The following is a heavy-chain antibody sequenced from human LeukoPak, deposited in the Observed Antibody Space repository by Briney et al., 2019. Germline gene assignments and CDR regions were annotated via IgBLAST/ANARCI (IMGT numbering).Heavy chain of an antibody. CDR2: LNSDGSST. V-gene: IGHV3-74*01. CDR1: GFTFSNYW. Sequence: GGSLRLSCAASGFTFSNYWMHWVRHAPGKGLVWVSRLNSDGSSTNYADSVKGRFTISRDNAKNSLYLQMNSLRAEDTAVYYCARNDYSSSRFDYWGQGTLVTVSS. CDR3: ARNDYSSSRFDY. D-gene: IGHD6-6*01. J-gene: IGHJ4*02.